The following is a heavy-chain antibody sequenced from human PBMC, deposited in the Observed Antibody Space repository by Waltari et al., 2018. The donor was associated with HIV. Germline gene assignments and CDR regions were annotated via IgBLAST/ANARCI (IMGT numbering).Heavy chain of an antibody. CDR1: GGTFSSYA. CDR3: AREIYDILTGYDYYGMDV. V-gene: IGHV1-69*01. CDR2: IIPNFGTA. J-gene: IGHJ6*02. D-gene: IGHD3-9*01. Sequence: QVQLVQSGAEVKKPGSSVKVSCKASGGTFSSYAISWVRQAPGQGLEWMGGIIPNFGTANYAQKFQGRVTITADESTSTAYMELSSLRSEDTAVYYCAREIYDILTGYDYYGMDVWGQGTTVTVSS.